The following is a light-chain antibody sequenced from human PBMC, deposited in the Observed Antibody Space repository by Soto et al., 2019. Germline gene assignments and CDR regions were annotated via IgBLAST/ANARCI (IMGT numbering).Light chain of an antibody. CDR2: AAS. Sequence: DSQMTHSPSSVSASVGDRVSITCRASQGISNWLAWYQQKPGRAPKLLIYAASSLQSGVSSRFSGSGSGTDFTLTISSLQPEDFAAYYCQQGNSFPFTFGPGTKVDIK. CDR3: QQGNSFPFT. J-gene: IGKJ3*01. V-gene: IGKV1D-12*01. CDR1: QGISNW.